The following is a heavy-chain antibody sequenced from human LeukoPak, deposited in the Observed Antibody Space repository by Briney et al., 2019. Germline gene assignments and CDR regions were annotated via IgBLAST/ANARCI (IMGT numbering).Heavy chain of an antibody. CDR3: ASEYCSSATCRFDY. J-gene: IGHJ4*02. Sequence: SETLSLTCTVSGGSISSSSYYWGWLRQPPGTGLEWIGTIYYSGSTYYNPSLKSRVTISVDTSKNQFSLRLSSVTAADTAVYYCASEYCSSATCRFDYWGQGTLVTVSS. CDR2: IYYSGST. D-gene: IGHD2-2*01. V-gene: IGHV4-39*07. CDR1: GGSISSSSYY.